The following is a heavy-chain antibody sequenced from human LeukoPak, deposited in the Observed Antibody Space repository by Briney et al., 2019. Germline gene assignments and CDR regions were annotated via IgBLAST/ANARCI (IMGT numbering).Heavy chain of an antibody. CDR3: ARGTFFWRGVDY. V-gene: IGHV3-74*03. J-gene: IGHJ4*02. CDR1: GFPFSDYW. D-gene: IGHD3-3*01. CDR2: INIDGSEA. Sequence: GGSLRLSCVASGFPFSDYWMHWVRQTPGKGLVWVSRINIDGSEAKYADSVKGRVTISRDNAKNTLYLQMNSLRAEDAALYYCARGTFFWRGVDYWGQGTLVTVSS.